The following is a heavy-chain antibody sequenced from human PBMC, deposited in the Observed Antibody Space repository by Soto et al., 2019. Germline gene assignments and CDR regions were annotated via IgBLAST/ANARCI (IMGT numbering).Heavy chain of an antibody. D-gene: IGHD3-3*01. V-gene: IGHV4-30-2*05. CDR1: RYSLRRVCFP. Sequence: SETPSLPFTVSRYSLRRVCFPWAWIPRAPGKGLEWIGYIYNGGSTYYRPSLESRMHMSLDATRNHYSLRLTSVTAADTAVYFCVRAPVGLDTISYFDYWGQGKLVTVSS. J-gene: IGHJ4*02. CDR2: IYNGGST. CDR3: VRAPVGLDTISYFDY.